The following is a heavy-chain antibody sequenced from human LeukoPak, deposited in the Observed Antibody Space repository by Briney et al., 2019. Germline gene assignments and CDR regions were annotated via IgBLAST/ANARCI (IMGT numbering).Heavy chain of an antibody. Sequence: PGGSLRLSCAASGFTLSSNYMRWVRQAPGKGLEWVSVIYSGGSTYYSDSVKGRFTISRDNSKNTLYLQRNSLRAEDTAVYYCARGNSATVVTPGPTDWFDPWGQGTLVTVSS. J-gene: IGHJ5*02. CDR3: ARGNSATVVTPGPTDWFDP. V-gene: IGHV3-66*01. CDR2: IYSGGST. D-gene: IGHD4-23*01. CDR1: GFTLSSNY.